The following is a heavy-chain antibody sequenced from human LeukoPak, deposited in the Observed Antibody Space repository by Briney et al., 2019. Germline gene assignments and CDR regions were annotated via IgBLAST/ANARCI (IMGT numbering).Heavy chain of an antibody. J-gene: IGHJ4*02. CDR2: ISYDGSNK. Sequence: GGSLRLSCAASGFTFSSYGMHWVRQAPGKGLEWVALISYDGSNKQYADSVKGRFTISRDNSKNTLYLQMNSQRAEDTAVFYCAKGNGYFFEDWGQGTLVTVSS. CDR1: GFTFSSYG. D-gene: IGHD4-11*01. V-gene: IGHV3-30*18. CDR3: AKGNGYFFED.